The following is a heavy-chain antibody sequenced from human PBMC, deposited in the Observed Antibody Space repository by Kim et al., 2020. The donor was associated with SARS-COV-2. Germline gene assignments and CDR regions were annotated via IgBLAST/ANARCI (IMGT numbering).Heavy chain of an antibody. Sequence: GGSLRLSCAASGFTFSSYSMNWVRQAPGKGLEWVSYISSSSSTIYYADSVKGRFTISRDNAKNSLYLQMNSLRAEDTAVYYCARDPEPYSSGWYAAFDPWGQGTLVTVSS. CDR3: ARDPEPYSSGWYAAFDP. CDR2: ISSSSSTI. CDR1: GFTFSSYS. D-gene: IGHD6-19*01. V-gene: IGHV3-48*04. J-gene: IGHJ5*02.